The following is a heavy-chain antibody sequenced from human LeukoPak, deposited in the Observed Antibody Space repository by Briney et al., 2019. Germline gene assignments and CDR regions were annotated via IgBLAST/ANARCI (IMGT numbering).Heavy chain of an antibody. J-gene: IGHJ3*02. CDR2: IKQDGSEK. Sequence: PGGSPRLSCEASKFTFSTYWMSWVRQAPGKGLQWVADIKQDGSEKYYVDSVRGRFTISRQNAKNSLFLQMNSLRAEDTAVYYCARHRSGGSQDDAFDIWGQGTLVTVSS. V-gene: IGHV3-7*01. CDR1: KFTFSTYW. CDR3: ARHRSGGSQDDAFDI. D-gene: IGHD2-15*01.